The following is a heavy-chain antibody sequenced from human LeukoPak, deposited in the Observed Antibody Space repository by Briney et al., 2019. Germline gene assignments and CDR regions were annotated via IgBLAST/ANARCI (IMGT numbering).Heavy chain of an antibody. V-gene: IGHV4-59*08. D-gene: IGHD2-15*01. Sequence: SETLSLTCTVSGGSISSYYWSWIRQPPGKGLEWIGYIYYSGSTNYNPSLKSRVTISVDTSKNQFSLKLSSVTAADTAVYYCARLSVAATRAGNFDYWGQGTLVTVSS. CDR3: ARLSVAATRAGNFDY. CDR2: IYYSGST. CDR1: GGSISSYY. J-gene: IGHJ4*02.